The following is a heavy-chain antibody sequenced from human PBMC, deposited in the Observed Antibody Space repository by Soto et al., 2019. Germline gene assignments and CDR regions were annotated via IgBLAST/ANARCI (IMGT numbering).Heavy chain of an antibody. D-gene: IGHD3-3*01. V-gene: IGHV1-69*01. J-gene: IGHJ4*02. CDR3: ARKGENYDFWSGYYLY. Sequence: QVQLVQSGAEVKKPGSSVKVSCKASGGTFSSYAISWVRQAPGQGLEWMGGIIPIFGTANYAQRFQGRVTITADESTSTAYMELSSLRSEDTAVYYCARKGENYDFWSGYYLYWGQGTLVTVSS. CDR1: GGTFSSYA. CDR2: IIPIFGTA.